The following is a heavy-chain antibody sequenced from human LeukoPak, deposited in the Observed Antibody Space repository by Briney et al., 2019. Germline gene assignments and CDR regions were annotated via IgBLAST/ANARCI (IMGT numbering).Heavy chain of an antibody. CDR1: GGSFSGYY. D-gene: IGHD2-21*02. CDR2: INHSGST. CDR3: ARGRRVTHFDY. V-gene: IGHV4-34*01. J-gene: IGHJ4*02. Sequence: SETLSLTCAVYGGSFSGYYWSWIRQPPGKGLEWIGEINHSGSTNYNPSLKSRVTISVDTSKNQFSLKLSSVTAADTAVYYCARGRRVTHFDYWGQGTLVTDSS.